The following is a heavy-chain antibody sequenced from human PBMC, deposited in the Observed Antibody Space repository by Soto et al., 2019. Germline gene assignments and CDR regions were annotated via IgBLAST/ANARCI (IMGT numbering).Heavy chain of an antibody. Sequence: QVQLQQWGAGLLKPSETLSLTCAVYGGSFSGYYWSWIRQPPGKGLEWIGEINHSGSTNYNPSLKSRVTISVDTSKNQFSLKLSSVTAADTAVYYCARGPAAAGTWRDYYYYYYMDVWGKGTTVTVSS. D-gene: IGHD6-13*01. CDR3: ARGPAAAGTWRDYYYYYYMDV. J-gene: IGHJ6*03. V-gene: IGHV4-34*01. CDR1: GGSFSGYY. CDR2: INHSGST.